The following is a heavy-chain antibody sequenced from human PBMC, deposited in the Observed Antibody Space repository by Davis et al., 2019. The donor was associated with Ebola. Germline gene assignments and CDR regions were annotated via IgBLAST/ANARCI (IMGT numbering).Heavy chain of an antibody. J-gene: IGHJ6*02. Sequence: GESPKTPCAASGFTLSGYWMHWVRQAPGKGLVWVSRINSDGSSTSYADSVKGRFTISRDNAKNTLYLQMNSLRAEDTAVYYCARNYDFWSPYGMDVWGQGTTVIVSS. CDR2: INSDGSST. CDR1: GFTLSGYW. D-gene: IGHD3-3*01. V-gene: IGHV3-74*01. CDR3: ARNYDFWSPYGMDV.